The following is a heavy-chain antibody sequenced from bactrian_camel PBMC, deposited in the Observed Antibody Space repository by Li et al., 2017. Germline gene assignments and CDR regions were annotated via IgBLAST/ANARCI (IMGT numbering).Heavy chain of an antibody. CDR2: INSGGGST. D-gene: IGHD3*01. CDR1: GFTFSNYR. V-gene: IGHV3S40*01. J-gene: IGHJ4*01. CDR3: KKDLPGMVK. Sequence: DVQLVESGGGLVQPGGSLRLSCAASGFTFSNYRMSWVRQAPGKGLEWVSAINSGGGSTYYADSVKGRFTISRDNAKNTLYLQLNSLKTEDTAMYYCKKDLPGMVKRGQGTQVTVS.